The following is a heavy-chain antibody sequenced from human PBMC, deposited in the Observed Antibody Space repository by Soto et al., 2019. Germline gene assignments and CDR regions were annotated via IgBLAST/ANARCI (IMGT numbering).Heavy chain of an antibody. D-gene: IGHD2-15*01. Sequence: QITLKESGPTLVKPTQTLTLTCTLSGFSLSTSRVGVGWIRQPPGKALEWLAVIYWDDTQRYSSSLQSRLSITKDTSGNQVVLTTADMDPVDTATYYCARRYCSAENCLSHAFDKWGQGTIVTVSS. V-gene: IGHV2-5*02. CDR3: ARRYCSAENCLSHAFDK. CDR2: IYWDDTQ. J-gene: IGHJ3*02. CDR1: GFSLSTSRVG.